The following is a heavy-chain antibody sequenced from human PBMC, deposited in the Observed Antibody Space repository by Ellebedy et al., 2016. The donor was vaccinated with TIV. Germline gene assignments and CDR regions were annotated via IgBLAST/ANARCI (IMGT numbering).Heavy chain of an antibody. D-gene: IGHD4-17*01. CDR3: ARRDDFGATQGTQH. J-gene: IGHJ1*01. CDR1: GYSFTSYW. Sequence: GESLKISXQGSGYSFTSYWISWVRQMPGKGLEWMGRIDPSDSYTNYNPSFQGHVTISADKSISAAYLQWNSLKASDTAMYFCARRDDFGATQGTQHWGQGTLVSVSS. V-gene: IGHV5-10-1*01. CDR2: IDPSDSYT.